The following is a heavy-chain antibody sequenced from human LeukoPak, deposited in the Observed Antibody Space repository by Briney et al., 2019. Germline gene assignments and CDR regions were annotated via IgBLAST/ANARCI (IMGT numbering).Heavy chain of an antibody. CDR3: AREKPDGAYSSSWYYFDY. CDR2: IYSGGST. CDR1: GFTVSSNY. Sequence: GGSLRLSCAASGFTVSSNYMSWVRQAPGKGLEWVSVIYSGGSTYYADSVKGRFTISRDNSKNTLYLQMNSLRAGDTAVYYCAREKPDGAYSSSWYYFDYWGQGPLVTVSS. V-gene: IGHV3-66*01. D-gene: IGHD6-13*01. J-gene: IGHJ4*02.